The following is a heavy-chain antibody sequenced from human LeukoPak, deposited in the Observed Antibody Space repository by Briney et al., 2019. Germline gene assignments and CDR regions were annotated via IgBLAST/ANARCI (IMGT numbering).Heavy chain of an antibody. D-gene: IGHD2-15*01. CDR1: GGSISSGDYY. CDR3: ARAPLAFCSGNACKRYFDY. CDR2: INYRGTT. V-gene: IGHV4-30-4*01. J-gene: IGHJ4*01. Sequence: SETLSLTCIVSGGSISSGDYYWSWIRQPPGKGLECIAYINYRGTTFYNPSLKSRVSMSVDTSKNQFSLKLNSVTAADTAVYFCARAPLAFCSGNACKRYFDYWATEPWSPSPQ.